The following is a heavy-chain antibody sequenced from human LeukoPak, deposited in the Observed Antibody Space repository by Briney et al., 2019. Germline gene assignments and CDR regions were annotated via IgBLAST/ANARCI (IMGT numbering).Heavy chain of an antibody. V-gene: IGHV3-21*04. CDR1: GFTFSSYS. J-gene: IGHJ4*02. CDR3: ARGGYSSGWYNFDY. Sequence: PGGSLRLSCAASGFTFSSYSMNWVRQAPGKGLEWVSSISSSSSYIYYADSVKGRFTISRDNAKNSLYLQMNSLRAEDTAVYYCARGGYSSGWYNFDYWGQGTLVTVSS. D-gene: IGHD6-19*01. CDR2: ISSSSSYI.